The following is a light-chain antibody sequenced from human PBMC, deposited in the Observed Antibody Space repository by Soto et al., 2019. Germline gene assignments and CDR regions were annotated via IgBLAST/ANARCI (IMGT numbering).Light chain of an antibody. CDR2: DVI. V-gene: IGLV2-11*01. Sequence: QSALTQPRSVSGSPGQSVTISCTGTSSDVGAYNFVSWYQQNPGKAPKLILYDVIKRPSGVPDRLSGSKSGNTASLTISGLQTEDEADYHCSSYAGSHTYEVFGGGTKLTVL. CDR3: SSYAGSHTYEV. J-gene: IGLJ3*02. CDR1: SSDVGAYNF.